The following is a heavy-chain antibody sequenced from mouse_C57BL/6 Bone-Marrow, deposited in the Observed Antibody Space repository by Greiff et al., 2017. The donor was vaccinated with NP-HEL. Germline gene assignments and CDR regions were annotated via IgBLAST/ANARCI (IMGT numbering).Heavy chain of an antibody. V-gene: IGHV1-69*01. J-gene: IGHJ4*01. CDR2: IDPSDSYT. CDR1: GYTFTSYW. Sequence: VKLQQPGAELVMPGASVKLSCKASGYTFTSYWMHWVKQRPGQGLEWIGEIDPSDSYTNYNQKFKGKSTLTVDKSSSTAYMQLSSLTSEDSAVYYCAREDLLGAMDYWGQGTSVTVSS. CDR3: AREDLLGAMDY. D-gene: IGHD2-1*01.